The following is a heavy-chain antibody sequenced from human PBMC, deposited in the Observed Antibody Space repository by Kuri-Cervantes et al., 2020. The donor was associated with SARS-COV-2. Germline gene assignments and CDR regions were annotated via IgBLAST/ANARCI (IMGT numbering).Heavy chain of an antibody. CDR1: GGTFSSYA. Sequence: SVKVSCKASGGTFSSYAISWVRQAPGQGLEWVGGIIPIFGTANYAQKFQGRVTITADKSTSTAYMELSSLRSEDTAVYYCARDLYYYDSSGPEGYYYYGMDVWGQGTTVTVSS. CDR2: IIPIFGTA. D-gene: IGHD3-22*01. J-gene: IGHJ6*02. V-gene: IGHV1-69*06. CDR3: ARDLYYYDSSGPEGYYYYGMDV.